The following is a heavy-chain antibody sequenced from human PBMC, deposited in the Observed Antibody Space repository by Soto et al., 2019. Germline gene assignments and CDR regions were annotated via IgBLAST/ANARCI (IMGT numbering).Heavy chain of an antibody. CDR3: AKVQQQYIWFDP. CDR2: IYYSGST. CDR1: GGSISSGSSY. V-gene: IGHV4-39*01. Sequence: PSETLSLTCTVSGGSISSGSSYWGWIRQPPGKGLEWIGSIYYSGSTYYNPSLKSRVTISVDTSKNQFSLNLSSVTAADTAVYYCAKVQQQYIWFDPWGQGTLVTVSS. D-gene: IGHD6-13*01. J-gene: IGHJ5*02.